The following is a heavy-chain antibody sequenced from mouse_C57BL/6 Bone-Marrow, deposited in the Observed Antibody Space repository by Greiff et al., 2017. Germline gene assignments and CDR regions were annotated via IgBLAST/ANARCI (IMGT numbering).Heavy chain of an antibody. CDR1: GYAFTNYL. J-gene: IGHJ1*03. CDR3: ARSVRVLHWYFDV. V-gene: IGHV1-54*01. CDR2: INPGRGGT. D-gene: IGHD5-1*01. Sequence: VQLQQSGAELVRPGTSVTVSCKASGYAFTNYLIEWVKQRPGQGLEWIGVINPGRGGTNYNEKFKGKATLHADQSSSTAYMQLSSLTSEESAVYFWARSVRVLHWYFDVWGTGTTVTVSS.